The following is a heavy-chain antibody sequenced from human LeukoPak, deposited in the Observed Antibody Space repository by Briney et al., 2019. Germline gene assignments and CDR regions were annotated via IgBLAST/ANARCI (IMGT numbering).Heavy chain of an antibody. J-gene: IGHJ4*02. D-gene: IGHD6-19*01. CDR1: GGSISSSSYY. Sequence: TSETLSLTCTVSGGSISSSSYYWGWIRQPPGKGLEWIGSIYYSGSTYYNPSLKSRVTISVDTSKNQFSLKLSSVTAADTAVYYCARGLAIAVAGTFDYWGQGILVTVSS. CDR3: ARGLAIAVAGTFDY. V-gene: IGHV4-39*01. CDR2: IYYSGST.